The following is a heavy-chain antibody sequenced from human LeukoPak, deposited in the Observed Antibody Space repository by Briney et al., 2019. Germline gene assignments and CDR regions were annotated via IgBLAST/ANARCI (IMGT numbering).Heavy chain of an antibody. Sequence: PSETLSLTCTVSGGSISSYYWSWIRQPAGKELEWIGRIYTSGSTNYNPSLKSRVTMSVDTSKNQFSLKLSSVTAADTAVYYCARDIEYCGCDCYGMLDYWGQGTLVTVSS. J-gene: IGHJ4*02. V-gene: IGHV4-4*07. CDR3: ARDIEYCGCDCYGMLDY. CDR2: IYTSGST. CDR1: GGSISSYY. D-gene: IGHD2-21*02.